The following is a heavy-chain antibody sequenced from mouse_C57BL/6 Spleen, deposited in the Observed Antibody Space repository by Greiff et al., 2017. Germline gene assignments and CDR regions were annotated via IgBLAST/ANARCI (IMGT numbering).Heavy chain of an antibody. J-gene: IGHJ4*01. V-gene: IGHV1-59*01. D-gene: IGHD1-1*01. CDR2: IDPSDSYT. CDR3: ARRGIPGKNYAMDY. Sequence: VQLQQPGAELVRPGTSVKLSCKASGYTFTSYWMHWVKQRPGQGLEWIGVIDPSDSYTNYNQKFKGKATLTVDTSSSTAYMQLSSLTSEDSAVYYCARRGIPGKNYAMDYWGQGTSVTVSS. CDR1: GYTFTSYW.